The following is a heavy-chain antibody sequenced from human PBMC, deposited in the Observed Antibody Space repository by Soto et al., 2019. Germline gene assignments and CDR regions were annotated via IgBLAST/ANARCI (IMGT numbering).Heavy chain of an antibody. D-gene: IGHD2-8*01. CDR3: ARNGGMDV. CDR1: GFTFSGSW. V-gene: IGHV3-74*01. J-gene: IGHJ6*02. Sequence: EVQLVESGGGLVQPGGSLRLSCVASGFTFSGSWMHWVRQAPGKGLVWVSRVNEWGTDSNYADSVKGRFTISRDNAKNTVYLQMNSLRDEDTAVYYCARNGGMDVWGQGTTVTVSS. CDR2: VNEWGTDS.